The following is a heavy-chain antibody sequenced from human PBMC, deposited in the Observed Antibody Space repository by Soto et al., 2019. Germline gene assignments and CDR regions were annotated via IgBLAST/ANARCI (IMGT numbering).Heavy chain of an antibody. V-gene: IGHV3-23*01. CDR3: AKELYYYDSSGYFPFDY. D-gene: IGHD3-22*01. J-gene: IGHJ4*02. CDR2: ISGSGGST. CDR1: GGTCISYA. Sequence: GGSLRLSCAASGGTCISYAMSCVRQAPGKGLEWVSAISGSGGSTYYADSVKGRFTISRDNSKNTLYLQMNSLRAEDTAVYYCAKELYYYDSSGYFPFDYWGQGTLVTVSS.